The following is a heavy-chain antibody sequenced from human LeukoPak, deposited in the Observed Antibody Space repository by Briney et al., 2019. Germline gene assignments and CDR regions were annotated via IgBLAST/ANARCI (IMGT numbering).Heavy chain of an antibody. J-gene: IGHJ4*02. Sequence: GGSLRLSCAASGFTFRSYAMIWVRQAPGKGLEWVSDISSSGGSTHYADSVKGRFTISRDNSKSTLYLQMDSLRAEDTAVYYCARDSYYGGTQDYWGQGTLVTVSS. D-gene: IGHD4-23*01. CDR1: GFTFRSYA. V-gene: IGHV3-23*01. CDR3: ARDSYYGGTQDY. CDR2: ISSSGGST.